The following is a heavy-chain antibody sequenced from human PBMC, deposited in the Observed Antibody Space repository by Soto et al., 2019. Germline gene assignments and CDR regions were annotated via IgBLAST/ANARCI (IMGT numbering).Heavy chain of an antibody. D-gene: IGHD2-15*01. CDR2: ISGSGGSR. Sequence: GGSLRLSCAASGFTFSSYAMSWVRQAPGKGLEWVSAISGSGGSRYYAASVKGRVTNTKNNCKNTRYLQMNSLGTEDRAVYYCAKDLKGCGGGSCPTDYWGQGTLVTVSS. CDR1: GFTFSSYA. CDR3: AKDLKGCGGGSCPTDY. J-gene: IGHJ4*02. V-gene: IGHV3-23*01.